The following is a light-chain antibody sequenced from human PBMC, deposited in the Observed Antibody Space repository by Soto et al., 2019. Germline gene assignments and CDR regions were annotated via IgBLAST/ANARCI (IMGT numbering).Light chain of an antibody. J-gene: IGKJ1*01. V-gene: IGKV4-1*01. CDR2: WAS. Sequence: DIVMTQSPDSLAVSLGERATIICKSSQSVLYSSNNKNYLTWYQRKPGQPPKLLIYWASTRESRVPDRFSGSGSGTDFTLTISSLQAEDVAVYYCQQYYSTPWTFGQGTKVEIK. CDR3: QQYYSTPWT. CDR1: QSVLYSSNNKNY.